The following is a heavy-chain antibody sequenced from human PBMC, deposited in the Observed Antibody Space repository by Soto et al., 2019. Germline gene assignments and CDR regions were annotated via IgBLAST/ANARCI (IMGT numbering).Heavy chain of an antibody. J-gene: IGHJ4*02. V-gene: IGHV1-2*04. CDR3: ARVFASVYSRPTNLVF. D-gene: IGHD5-18*01. Sequence: ASVKVSCKASGYTFTGYYMHWVRQAPGQGLEWVGWINPNSGGTNYAQKFQGWVTMTRDTSISTAYMELSRLRSDDTAVYYCARVFASVYSRPTNLVFWCQGILVTVFS. CDR1: GYTFTGYY. CDR2: INPNSGGT.